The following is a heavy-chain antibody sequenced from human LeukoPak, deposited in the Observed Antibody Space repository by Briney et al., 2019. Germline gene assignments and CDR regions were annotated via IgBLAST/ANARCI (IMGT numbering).Heavy chain of an antibody. CDR3: ARGGQWLPFDY. V-gene: IGHV4-38-2*01. CDR2: IYHSGIT. CDR1: SSSIITNHY. J-gene: IGHJ4*02. Sequence: SETLSLTCAVSSSSIITNHYWAWIRQPPGKGLQWIGNIYHSGITYYSPSLMSRVTMSVDTSKNQFSLKLGSVTAADTAVYYCARGGQWLPFDYWGQGTLVTVSS. D-gene: IGHD6-19*01.